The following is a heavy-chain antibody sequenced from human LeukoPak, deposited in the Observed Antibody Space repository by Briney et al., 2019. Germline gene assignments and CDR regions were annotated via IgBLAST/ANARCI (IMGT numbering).Heavy chain of an antibody. J-gene: IGHJ3*02. D-gene: IGHD3-9*01. CDR2: IYYSGST. Sequence: PSETLSLTCTVSGGSISSYYWSWIRQPPGKGLEWIGYIYYSGSTNYNPSLKSRVTISVDTSKNQFSLKLSSVTAADTAVYYCARGRQYYDILTGYYTDAFDIWGQGTMVTVSS. V-gene: IGHV4-59*01. CDR3: ARGRQYYDILTGYYTDAFDI. CDR1: GGSISSYY.